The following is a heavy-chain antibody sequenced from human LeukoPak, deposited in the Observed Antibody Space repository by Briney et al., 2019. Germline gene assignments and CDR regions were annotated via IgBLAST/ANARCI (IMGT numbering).Heavy chain of an antibody. Sequence: KASETLSLTCAVSGGSISSGGYSWSWIRQPPEKGLEWIGYIYHSGSTYYNPSLKSRVTISVDRSKNQFSLKLSSVTAADTAVYYCARGDRWFDPWGQGTLVTVSS. CDR3: ARGDRWFDP. CDR2: IYHSGST. CDR1: GGSISSGGYS. V-gene: IGHV4-30-2*01. J-gene: IGHJ5*02.